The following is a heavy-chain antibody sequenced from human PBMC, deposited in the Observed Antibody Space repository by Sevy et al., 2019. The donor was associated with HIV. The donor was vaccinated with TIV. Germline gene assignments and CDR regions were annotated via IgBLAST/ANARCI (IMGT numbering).Heavy chain of an antibody. Sequence: ASVKVSCRTSAYTFTTQVINWVRQAPGQGLEWMGWINTKTGNPTYAQGFTGRIVFSMDTSVNTAYLQINNLKTADTAVYYCARSPYAESREDVRGFAYWGQGTLVTVSS. J-gene: IGHJ4*02. CDR3: ARSPYAESREDVRGFAY. V-gene: IGHV7-4-1*02. CDR1: AYTFTTQV. D-gene: IGHD3-16*01. CDR2: INTKTGNP.